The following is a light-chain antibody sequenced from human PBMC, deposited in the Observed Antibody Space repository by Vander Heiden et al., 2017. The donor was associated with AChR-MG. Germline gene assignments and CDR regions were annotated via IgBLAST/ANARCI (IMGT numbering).Light chain of an antibody. J-gene: IGLJ1*01. CDR1: SSDVGGYNY. CDR2: DVS. CDR3: SSYTSSSTPHYV. Sequence: QSALTQPASVSGSPGQSITISCTGTSSDVGGYNYVSWYQQHPGKAPKIMIYDVSKRPSGVANRFSVSKSGNTASLTISGLQAEDEADYYCSSYTSSSTPHYVFGTGTKVTVL. V-gene: IGLV2-14*01.